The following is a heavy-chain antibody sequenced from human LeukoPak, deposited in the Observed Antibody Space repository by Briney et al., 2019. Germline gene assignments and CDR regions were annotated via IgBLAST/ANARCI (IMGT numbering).Heavy chain of an antibody. CDR3: ARDRSVVTGYYYFES. Sequence: PGGSLRLSCAASGFTFSSYNMNWVRQAPGKGLEWVSSITTSSNYVEYADSVKGRFTISRDNARNPLYLQMNSLRVEDTAVYFCARDRSVVTGYYYFESWGQGTLVTVSS. CDR2: ITTSSNYV. V-gene: IGHV3-21*01. D-gene: IGHD3-9*01. J-gene: IGHJ4*02. CDR1: GFTFSSYN.